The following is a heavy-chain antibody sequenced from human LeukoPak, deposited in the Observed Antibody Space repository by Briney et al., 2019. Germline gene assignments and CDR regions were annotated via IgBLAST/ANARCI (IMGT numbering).Heavy chain of an antibody. J-gene: IGHJ4*02. V-gene: IGHV3-7*03. CDR2: INLGGTNK. CDR1: GFSFSTHW. Sequence: GSLRLSCVASGFSFSTHWMHWVRQAPGKGLEWVATINLGGTNKYYVDAVKGRFSISRDDATSSLHLQMNSLRVEDTAVYYCAGIDADWGQGTLVTVSS. CDR3: AGIDAD. D-gene: IGHD3-9*01.